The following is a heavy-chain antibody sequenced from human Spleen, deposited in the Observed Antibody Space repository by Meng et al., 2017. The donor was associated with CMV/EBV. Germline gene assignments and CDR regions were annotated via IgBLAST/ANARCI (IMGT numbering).Heavy chain of an antibody. J-gene: IGHJ3*02. CDR2: IRFDGGSK. CDR3: AKDDRPYTGSSSAFDI. CDR1: GFTFSSSG. V-gene: IGHV3-30*02. D-gene: IGHD6-6*01. Sequence: GFTFSSSGMHWVRQAPGKGLEWVAFIRFDGGSKYYGQSVKGRFTIPRDNSKNTLLLQMNSLRPEDTAVYNCAKDDRPYTGSSSAFDIRGQGTMVTVSS.